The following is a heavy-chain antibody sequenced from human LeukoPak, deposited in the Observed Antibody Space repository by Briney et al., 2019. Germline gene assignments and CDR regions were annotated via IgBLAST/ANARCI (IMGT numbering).Heavy chain of an antibody. CDR1: GFTVSSNY. D-gene: IGHD1-20*01. CDR3: AKDPVTGTGNP. CDR2: ISSSSSTI. J-gene: IGHJ5*02. V-gene: IGHV3-48*01. Sequence: GGSLRLSCAASGFTVSSNYMSWVRQAPGKGLEWVSYISSSSSTIYYADSVKGRFTISRDNSKNTLYLQMNSLRAEDTAVYYCAKDPVTGTGNPWGQGTLVTVSS.